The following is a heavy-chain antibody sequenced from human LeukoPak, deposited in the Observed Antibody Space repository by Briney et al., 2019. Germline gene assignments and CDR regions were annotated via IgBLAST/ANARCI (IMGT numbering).Heavy chain of an antibody. CDR2: IFYTGST. Sequence: SETLSLTCTVSGGSVSSGNYFWTWIRQPPGKGLEWLGYIFYTGSTNYNPSLKSRVTISLDTTKNQFSLKLNSVTAADTAAYYCARVRGAVAGTWWFDPWGQGTLVTVSS. CDR3: ARVRGAVAGTWWFDP. CDR1: GGSVSSGNYF. V-gene: IGHV4-61*01. D-gene: IGHD6-19*01. J-gene: IGHJ5*02.